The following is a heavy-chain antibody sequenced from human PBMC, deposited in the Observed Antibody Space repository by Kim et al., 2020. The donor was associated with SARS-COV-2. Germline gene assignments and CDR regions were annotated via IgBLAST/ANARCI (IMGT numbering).Heavy chain of an antibody. CDR1: GYTFNTYG. J-gene: IGHJ4*02. Sequence: ASVKVSCKASGYTFNTYGISWVRQAPGQGLEWMGWISPKNGKTNYAQNFQDRISMTTDISTSTAHIELRSLRSDDTAMYYCARDQDFSVEYWGQGTLVTVSS. V-gene: IGHV1-18*04. CDR3: ARDQDFSVEY. CDR2: ISPKNGKT.